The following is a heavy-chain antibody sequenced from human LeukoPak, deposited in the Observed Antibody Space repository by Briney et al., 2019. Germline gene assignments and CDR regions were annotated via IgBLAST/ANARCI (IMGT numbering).Heavy chain of an antibody. CDR1: GHTFTGYY. CDR3: VGGYYGSGSYYWGMDV. Sequence: ASVKVSCKASGHTFTGYYMHWVRQAPGQGLEWMGWINPNSGGANYAQKFQGRVTMTRDTSISTAYMELSRLRSDDTAVYYCVGGYYGSGSYYWGMDVWGQGTTVTVSS. J-gene: IGHJ6*02. D-gene: IGHD3-10*01. CDR2: INPNSGGA. V-gene: IGHV1-2*02.